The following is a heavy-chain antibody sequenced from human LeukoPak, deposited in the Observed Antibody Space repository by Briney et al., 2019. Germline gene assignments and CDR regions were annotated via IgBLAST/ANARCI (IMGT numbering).Heavy chain of an antibody. CDR3: SSAAGYSLFDS. CDR2: IRNKVYGGTT. V-gene: IGHV3-49*03. D-gene: IGHD3-9*01. Sequence: PGESLRLSCTGSGFTFGDYAMSWFRQAPGKGLEWVGFIRNKVYGGTTEYAASVKGRFTISRDDYKGIAYLQMDSLKVEDTAMYYCSSAAGYSLFDSWGQGSVVSVSS. J-gene: IGHJ4*02. CDR1: GFTFGDYA.